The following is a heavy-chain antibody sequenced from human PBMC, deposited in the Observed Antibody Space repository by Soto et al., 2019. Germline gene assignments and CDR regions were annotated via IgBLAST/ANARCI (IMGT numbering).Heavy chain of an antibody. D-gene: IGHD4-17*01. CDR3: ARGTVTSGRWFGP. Sequence: QAHLVQSETEVKEPGASVTVSCKTSDSTFTGYTINWVRQAPGQGLEWPGWISSLNGNTNYARKYQGRLTMTTNPSATTAYMELRSLRSDDTAVYFCARGTVTSGRWFGPWGQGTLVTVSS. J-gene: IGHJ5*02. CDR2: ISSLNGNT. CDR1: DSTFTGYT. V-gene: IGHV1-18*04.